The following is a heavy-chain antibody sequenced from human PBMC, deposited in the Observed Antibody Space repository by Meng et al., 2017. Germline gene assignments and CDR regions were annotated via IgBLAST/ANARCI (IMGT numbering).Heavy chain of an antibody. CDR1: GGSSSRSNW. D-gene: IGHD1-26*01. Sequence: QVQLQESGPGLVKPSGTLSLTRAVSGGSSSRSNWWSWVRQPPGKGLEWIGEIYHSGSTNYNPSLKSRVTISVDKSKNQFSLKLSSVTAADTAVYYCARDVVGAIIIARGDYWGQGTLVTVSS. CDR2: IYHSGST. CDR3: ARDVVGAIIIARGDY. V-gene: IGHV4-4*02. J-gene: IGHJ4*02.